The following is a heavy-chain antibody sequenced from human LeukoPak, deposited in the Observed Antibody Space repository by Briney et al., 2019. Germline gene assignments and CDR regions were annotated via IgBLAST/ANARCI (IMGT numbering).Heavy chain of an antibody. D-gene: IGHD6-19*01. V-gene: IGHV4-59*01. CDR1: VGSTGSVN. CDR2: IHYSGST. Sequence: SETLTLTCTVSVGSTGSVNWNCIWQPPGKGLEWIGYIHYSGSTNHNASLKSRVTISADTFKNQFSLKLSSVSAADTAVYYCARDGVAGSFDYWGQAT. J-gene: IGHJ4*02. CDR3: ARDGVAGSFDY.